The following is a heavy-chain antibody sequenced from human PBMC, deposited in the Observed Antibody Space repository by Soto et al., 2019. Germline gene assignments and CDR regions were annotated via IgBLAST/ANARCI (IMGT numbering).Heavy chain of an antibody. D-gene: IGHD4-4*01. CDR3: ARPLWRDDYNWEYFDL. V-gene: IGHV3-30-3*01. Sequence: QVQLVESGGGVVQPGRSLRLSCAASGFTFSSYAMHWVRQVPGKGLEWVAVISYDGSNKYYADSVKGRFTISRDNSKNTLYLQMNSLRAEDTAVYYCARPLWRDDYNWEYFDLWGRGTLVTVSS. CDR1: GFTFSSYA. CDR2: ISYDGSNK. J-gene: IGHJ2*01.